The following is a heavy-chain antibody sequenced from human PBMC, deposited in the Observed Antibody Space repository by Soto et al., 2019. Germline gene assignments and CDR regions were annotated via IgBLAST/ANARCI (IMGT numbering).Heavy chain of an antibody. Sequence: GESLKSSCAASGFTFSGSVMHWVRQAPGKGLEWVGRIKSKTDGGTTDYAAPVKGRFTISRDDSKNTLYLQMNSLKTEDTAVYYCTTEGVDDFSGGVWGKGTTVTVSS. J-gene: IGHJ6*04. D-gene: IGHD3-3*01. CDR1: GFTFSGSV. CDR3: TTEGVDDFSGGV. CDR2: IKSKTDGGTT. V-gene: IGHV3-15*01.